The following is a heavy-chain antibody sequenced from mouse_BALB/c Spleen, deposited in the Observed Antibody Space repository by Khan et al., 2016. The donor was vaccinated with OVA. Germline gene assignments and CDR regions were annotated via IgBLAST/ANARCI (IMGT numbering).Heavy chain of an antibody. CDR2: INSDGYYT. CDR1: GFTFSAYG. D-gene: IGHD4-1*01. Sequence: EVELVESGGDLMKPGGSLKLSCAASGFTFSAYGMSWVRQTPDKRLEWVATINSDGYYTYYPDSVQGRFNISRNNAKNTLSLQMSSLKSEDTAMYYCASHLTGSFAYWGQGTLVTVSA. CDR3: ASHLTGSFAY. V-gene: IGHV5-6*01. J-gene: IGHJ3*01.